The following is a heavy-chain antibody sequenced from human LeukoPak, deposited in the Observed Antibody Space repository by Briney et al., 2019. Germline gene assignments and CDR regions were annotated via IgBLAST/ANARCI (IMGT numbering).Heavy chain of an antibody. Sequence: GGSLRLSCAPSGFTFRNYAMHWVRQAPGKGLEWVAVISYDGSSKYYADSVKGRFTISRDNSKNTLYLQMNSLRAEDTAVYYCARARSSYGYGDAFDIWGQGTMVTVSS. D-gene: IGHD5-18*01. CDR3: ARARSSYGYGDAFDI. J-gene: IGHJ3*02. CDR1: GFTFRNYA. CDR2: ISYDGSSK. V-gene: IGHV3-30*04.